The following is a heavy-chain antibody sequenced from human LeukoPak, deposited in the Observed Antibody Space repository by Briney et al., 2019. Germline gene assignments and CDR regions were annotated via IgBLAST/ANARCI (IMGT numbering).Heavy chain of an antibody. D-gene: IGHD2-15*01. CDR3: ARALVAGVTLNALDI. CDR2: IKYDGSST. Sequence: PGGSLRLSCAASGFTFSSHWMHWVRQAPGKGLVWVARIKYDGSSTNYADSVKGRFTISRDNAKKTLYVQMNSLRAEDTAVYYCARALVAGVTLNALDIWGQGTMVTVSS. V-gene: IGHV3-74*01. CDR1: GFTFSSHW. J-gene: IGHJ3*02.